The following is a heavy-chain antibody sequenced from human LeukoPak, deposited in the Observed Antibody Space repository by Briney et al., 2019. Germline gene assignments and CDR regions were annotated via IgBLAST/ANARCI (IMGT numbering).Heavy chain of an antibody. D-gene: IGHD3-3*01. Sequence: SETLSLTCAVYGGSFSGYYWSWIRQPPGKGLEWIGEINHSGSTNYNPSLKSRVTISVDTSKNQFSLKLSFVTAADTAVYYCARGLRVFGVVITTHYYYYGMDVWGQGTTVTVSS. CDR3: ARGLRVFGVVITTHYYYYGMDV. CDR1: GGSFSGYY. J-gene: IGHJ6*02. CDR2: INHSGST. V-gene: IGHV4-34*01.